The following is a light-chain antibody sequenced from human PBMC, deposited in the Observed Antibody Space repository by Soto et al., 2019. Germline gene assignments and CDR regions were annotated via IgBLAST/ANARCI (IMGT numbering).Light chain of an antibody. J-gene: IGKJ1*01. Sequence: EIVLTQSPGTLSLSPGERGTLSCRASQSVSSSHLAWYQQKPGQAPRLLIYGASSRATGIPDRFSGSGSGTDFSLTISRLEPEDFAVYYCQQYGSSPWTFGQGTKV. V-gene: IGKV3-20*01. CDR2: GAS. CDR3: QQYGSSPWT. CDR1: QSVSSSH.